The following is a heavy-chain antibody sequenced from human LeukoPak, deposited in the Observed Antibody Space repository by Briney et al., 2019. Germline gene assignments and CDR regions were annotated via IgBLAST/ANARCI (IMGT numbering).Heavy chain of an antibody. D-gene: IGHD3-3*01. CDR1: GFTFSTYW. CDR2: INSDGSGT. V-gene: IGHV3-74*01. Sequence: PGGSLSLSCAASGFTFSTYWKHCGRQPPGKGLVWVSRINSDGSGTSYADSVKGRFTISRDNATNTLFLQMNSLRAEDTAIYYCTKRRPEEVCDSWRGLDYWGEGTLVTVSS. CDR3: TKRRPEEVCDSWRGLDY. J-gene: IGHJ4*02.